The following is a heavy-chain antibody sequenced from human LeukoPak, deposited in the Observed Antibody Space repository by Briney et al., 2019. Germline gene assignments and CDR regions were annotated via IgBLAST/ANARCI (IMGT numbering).Heavy chain of an antibody. CDR3: ARDRDSSGYYDY. V-gene: IGHV3-33*01. CDR2: IWYDGSNK. D-gene: IGHD3-22*01. CDR1: GFTFSSYG. Sequence: GGSLRLSCAASGFTFSSYGMHWVRQAPGKGLEWVAVIWYDGSNKYYADSVKGRFTISRDNSKNTLYLQMNSLRSEDTAVYYCARDRDSSGYYDYWGQGTLVTVSS. J-gene: IGHJ4*02.